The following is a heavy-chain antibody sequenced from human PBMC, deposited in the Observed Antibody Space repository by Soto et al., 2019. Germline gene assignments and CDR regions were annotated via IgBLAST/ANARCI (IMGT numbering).Heavy chain of an antibody. CDR2: IYHSGST. CDR3: ASLNRDYYGSGSYYRSSLAPWYYFDY. D-gene: IGHD3-10*01. V-gene: IGHV4-30-2*01. CDR1: GGSISSGGYS. J-gene: IGHJ4*02. Sequence: SETLSLTCAVSGGSISSGGYSWSWIRQPPGKGLEWIGYIYHSGSTYYNPSLKSRVTISVDRSKNQFSLKLSSVTAADTAVYYCASLNRDYYGSGSYYRSSLAPWYYFDYWGQGTLVTVSS.